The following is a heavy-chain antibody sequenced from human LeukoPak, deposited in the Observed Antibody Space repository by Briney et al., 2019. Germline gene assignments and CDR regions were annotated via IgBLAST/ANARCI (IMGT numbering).Heavy chain of an antibody. J-gene: IGHJ6*03. CDR1: GFTFSSYA. D-gene: IGHD3-3*01. CDR3: AKTGEAGDYDFWSGYLNYYYYYMDV. CDR2: ISGSGGST. Sequence: GGSLRLSCAASGFTFSSYAMSWVRQAPGKGLEWVSAISGSGGSTYYADSVKGRFTISRDNSKNTLYLRMNSLRAEDTAVYYCAKTGEAGDYDFWSGYLNYYYYYMDVWGKGTTVTVSS. V-gene: IGHV3-23*01.